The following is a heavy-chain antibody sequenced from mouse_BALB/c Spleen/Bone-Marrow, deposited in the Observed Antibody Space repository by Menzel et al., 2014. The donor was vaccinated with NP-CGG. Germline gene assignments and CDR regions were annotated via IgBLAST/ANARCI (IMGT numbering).Heavy chain of an antibody. CDR2: IDPANGNT. D-gene: IGHD1-2*01. CDR1: GFNIKDTY. Sequence: VQLKESGAELVKPGASVKLSCTASGFNIKDTYMHWVKQRPEKGLEWIGRIDPANGNTKYDPKFQGKATITADTSSNTAYLQLSSLTSENTAVYYCTRNRLRTYFDYWSQGTTLTLSS. J-gene: IGHJ2*01. CDR3: TRNRLRTYFDY. V-gene: IGHV14-3*02.